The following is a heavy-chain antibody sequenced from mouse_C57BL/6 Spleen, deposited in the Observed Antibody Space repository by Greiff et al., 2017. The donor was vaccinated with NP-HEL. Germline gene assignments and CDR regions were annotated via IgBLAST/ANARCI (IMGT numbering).Heavy chain of an antibody. J-gene: IGHJ4*01. Sequence: QVQLQQPGTELVKPGASVKLSCKASGYTFTSYWMHWVKQRPGQGLEWIGNINPSNGGTNYNEKFKSKATLTVDKSSSTAYMQLSSLTSEDSAVYYCARTGSIYDGYKYAMDYWGQGTSVTVSS. D-gene: IGHD2-3*01. CDR1: GYTFTSYW. CDR3: ARTGSIYDGYKYAMDY. V-gene: IGHV1-53*01. CDR2: INPSNGGT.